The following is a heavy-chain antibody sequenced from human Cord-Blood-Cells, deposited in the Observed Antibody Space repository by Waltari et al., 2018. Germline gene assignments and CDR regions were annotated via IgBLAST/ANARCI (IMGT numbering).Heavy chain of an antibody. J-gene: IGHJ2*01. CDR2: IYYSGST. CDR1: GGSISSSSSY. D-gene: IGHD3-10*01. Sequence: QLQLQESGPGLVKPSETLSLTCTVPGGSISSSSSYWGWIRQPPGKGLEWIGSIYYSGSTYYNPSLKSRVTISVDTSKNQFSLKLSSVTAADTAVYYCASSFGSGSYYWYFDLWGRGTLVTVSS. V-gene: IGHV4-39*01. CDR3: ASSFGSGSYYWYFDL.